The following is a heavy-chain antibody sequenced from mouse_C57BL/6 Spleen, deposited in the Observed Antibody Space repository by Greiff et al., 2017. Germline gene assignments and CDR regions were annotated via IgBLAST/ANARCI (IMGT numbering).Heavy chain of an antibody. Sequence: VQLKQSGPELVKPGASVKISCKASGYTFTDYYMNWVKQSHGKSLEWIGDINPNNGGTSYNQKFKGKATLTVDKSSSTAYMELRSLTSEDSAVYYCARSRNYGFFDYWGQGTTLTVSS. CDR3: ARSRNYGFFDY. CDR1: GYTFTDYY. CDR2: INPNNGGT. V-gene: IGHV1-26*01. J-gene: IGHJ2*01. D-gene: IGHD1-1*02.